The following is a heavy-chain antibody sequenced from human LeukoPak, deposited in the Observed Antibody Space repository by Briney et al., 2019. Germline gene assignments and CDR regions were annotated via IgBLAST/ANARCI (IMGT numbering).Heavy chain of an antibody. J-gene: IGHJ4*02. V-gene: IGHV1-69*05. CDR1: GGTFSSYA. Sequence: SVKVSCKASGGTFSSYAISWVRQAPGQGLEWMGGIIPIFGTANYAQKFQGRVTIPTDGSTSTAYMELSSLRSEDTAVYYCARHRSRMEWSLFDYWGQGTLVTVSS. CDR3: ARHRSRMEWSLFDY. D-gene: IGHD3-3*01. CDR2: IIPIFGTA.